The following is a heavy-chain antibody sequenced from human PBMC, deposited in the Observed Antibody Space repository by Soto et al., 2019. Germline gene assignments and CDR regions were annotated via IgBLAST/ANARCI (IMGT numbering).Heavy chain of an antibody. CDR2: ISGSGYST. D-gene: IGHD6-6*01. J-gene: IGHJ5*02. CDR3: VKEKDGSS. CDR1: GFTFSTYA. Sequence: EVQLLESGGGLVQPGGSLRLSCAASGFTFSTYAMSWVRQAPGKGLEWVSTISGSGYSTYYADSVKGRFTISRDNSKDTLYLQMHSLRADDTAVFCCVKEKDGSSWGQGTLVTVSS. V-gene: IGHV3-23*01.